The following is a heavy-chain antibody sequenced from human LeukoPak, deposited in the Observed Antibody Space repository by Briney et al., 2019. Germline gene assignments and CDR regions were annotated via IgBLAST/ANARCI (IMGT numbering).Heavy chain of an antibody. D-gene: IGHD6-19*01. CDR3: ATYSSGWYRYLQH. J-gene: IGHJ1*01. Sequence: GGSLRLSCAASGFTFSSYAMSWVRQAPGKGLEWVSAISGSGGSTYYADSVKGRFTISRDNSKNTLYLQMNSLRAEDTAVYYCATYSSGWYRYLQHWGQGTLVTVSS. V-gene: IGHV3-23*01. CDR2: ISGSGGST. CDR1: GFTFSSYA.